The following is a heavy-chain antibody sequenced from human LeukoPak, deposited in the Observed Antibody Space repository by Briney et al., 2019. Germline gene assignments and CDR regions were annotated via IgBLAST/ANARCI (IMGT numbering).Heavy chain of an antibody. CDR1: GFTFSSYA. J-gene: IGHJ4*02. Sequence: GGSLRLSCAASGFTFSSYAMSWARQAPGKGLEWVASINHNGNVNYYVDSVKGRFTISRDNSKNTLYLQMNSLRAEDTAVYYCARVPLYCSSTSCSDRWGQGTLVTVSS. CDR3: ARVPLYCSSTSCSDR. V-gene: IGHV3-7*01. CDR2: INHNGNVN. D-gene: IGHD2-2*01.